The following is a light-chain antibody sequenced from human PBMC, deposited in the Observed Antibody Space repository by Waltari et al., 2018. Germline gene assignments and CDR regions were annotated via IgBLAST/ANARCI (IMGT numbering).Light chain of an antibody. Sequence: QSALTQPASVSGSPGQSITISCTGTSSHVGGYTYVSWYQPHPGKAPNSPIYEVSKRPSGVSYRFSGSKSGNTASLTISGLQAEDEADYYCHSHTSSITTVIFGGGTKLTV. CDR1: SSHVGGYTY. V-gene: IGLV2-14*01. CDR3: HSHTSSITTVI. CDR2: EVS. J-gene: IGLJ2*01.